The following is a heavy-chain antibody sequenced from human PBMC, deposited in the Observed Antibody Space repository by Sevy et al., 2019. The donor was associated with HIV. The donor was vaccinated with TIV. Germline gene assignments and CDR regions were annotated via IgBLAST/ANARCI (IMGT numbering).Heavy chain of an antibody. D-gene: IGHD3-9*01. Sequence: SETLSLTCSVSGGSISSSTYYWGWIRQPPGRGLEWIGSVYFTGRTYYNPALKSRVTISVDTSKNEFSLKVNLLTAADTAVYYCARLGGLRSFDWSSLNYFDYWGQGTLVTVSS. CDR1: GGSISSSTYY. J-gene: IGHJ4*02. V-gene: IGHV4-39*01. CDR2: VYFTGRT. CDR3: ARLGGLRSFDWSSLNYFDY.